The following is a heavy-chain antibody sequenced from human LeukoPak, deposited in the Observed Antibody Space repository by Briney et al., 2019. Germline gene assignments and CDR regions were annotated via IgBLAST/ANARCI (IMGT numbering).Heavy chain of an antibody. CDR2: ISDSGGST. D-gene: IGHD6-13*01. CDR3: ANIQQLVPRDYYYGLDV. CDR1: GFTFSSYA. V-gene: IGHV3-23*01. J-gene: IGHJ6*02. Sequence: GGSLRLSSAASGFTFSSYAMSWVRQAPGKGLEWVSSISDSGGSTYYADSVKGRFTISRDNSKNTLYLQMNSLRAEDTAVYYCANIQQLVPRDYYYGLDVWGQGTTVTVSS.